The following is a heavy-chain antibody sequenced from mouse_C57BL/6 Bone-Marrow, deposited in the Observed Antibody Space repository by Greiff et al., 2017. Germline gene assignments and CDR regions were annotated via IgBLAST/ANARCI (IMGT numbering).Heavy chain of an antibody. D-gene: IGHD3-2*02. CDR3: ARRSGYGFDY. V-gene: IGHV5-15*01. CDR2: ISNLAYSI. Sequence: EVQLVESGGGLVQPGGSLKLSCAASGFTFSDYGMAWVRQAPRKGPAWVAFISNLAYSIYYADTVTGRFTISRENAKNTLYLEKSSLRSEDTAMYYCARRSGYGFDYWGQGTTLTVSS. J-gene: IGHJ2*01. CDR1: GFTFSDYG.